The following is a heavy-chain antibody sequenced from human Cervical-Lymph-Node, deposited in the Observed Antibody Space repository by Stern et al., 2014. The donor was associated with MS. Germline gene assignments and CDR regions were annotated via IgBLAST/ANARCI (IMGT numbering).Heavy chain of an antibody. CDR2: NYSGGST. V-gene: IGHV3-66*02. Sequence: EVQLVESGGGLVQPGGSLRLSWAVSGFTVSSKYMSWVRQAPGKGLEWVAVNYSGGSTYYADSVKGRLTISRDNSKNTLYLRMSSLRAEDTAIYYCARGVLSGFLFDYWGQGTQVTVSS. J-gene: IGHJ4*02. CDR3: ARGVLSGFLFDY. D-gene: IGHD1-26*01. CDR1: GFTVSSKY.